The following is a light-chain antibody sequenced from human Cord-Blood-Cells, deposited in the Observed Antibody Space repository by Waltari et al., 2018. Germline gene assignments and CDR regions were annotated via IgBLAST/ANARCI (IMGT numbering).Light chain of an antibody. CDR3: SSYTSSSTNVV. CDR2: DVS. Sequence: QSALTQPASVSGSPGQSITISCTGTSSSVGGYNYVSWYQQNPGKAPKRMVYDVSNRPSGVSNRFSGSKSGNTASLTISGLQAEDEADYYCSSYTSSSTNVVFGGGTKLTVL. V-gene: IGLV2-14*01. J-gene: IGLJ2*01. CDR1: SSSVGGYNY.